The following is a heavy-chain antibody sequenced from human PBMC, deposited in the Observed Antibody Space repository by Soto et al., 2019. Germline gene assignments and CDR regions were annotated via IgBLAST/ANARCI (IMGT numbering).Heavy chain of an antibody. J-gene: IGHJ4*02. V-gene: IGHV3-9*01. CDR3: AKDTTYQLLGAGFDY. Sequence: GGSLRLSCAASGFTFDDYAMHWVRQAPGKGLEWVSGISWNSGSIGYADSVKGRFTISRDNAKNSLHLQMNSLRAEDTALYYCAKDTTYQLLGAGFDYWGQGTLVTVSS. D-gene: IGHD2-2*01. CDR2: ISWNSGSI. CDR1: GFTFDDYA.